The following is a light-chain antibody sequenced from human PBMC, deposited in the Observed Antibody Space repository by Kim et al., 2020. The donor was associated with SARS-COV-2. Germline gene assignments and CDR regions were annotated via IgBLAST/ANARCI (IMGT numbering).Light chain of an antibody. CDR2: KDS. V-gene: IGLV3-27*01. CDR3: YSAADNNLGV. Sequence: VSPGKKARITCSGDVLARKYARWFQQKPGQAPVLGIYKDSGRPSGIPGRCSGSSSGTTVTLTISGAQVEDEADYYCYSAADNNLGVFGGGTKLTVL. CDR1: VLARKY. J-gene: IGLJ3*02.